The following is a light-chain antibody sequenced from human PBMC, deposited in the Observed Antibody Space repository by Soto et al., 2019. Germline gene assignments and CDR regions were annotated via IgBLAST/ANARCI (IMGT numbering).Light chain of an antibody. CDR2: AAS. CDR1: QSVSSNY. V-gene: IGKV3-20*01. J-gene: IGKJ1*01. CDR3: QQYGSSPTWT. Sequence: EIVLTQSPGTLSLSPGEEVTLSCRASQSVSSNYLAWYQQTPGQAPRLLIYAASSRAAGIPDRFSGSGSGTDFTLTISRLEPEDFAVYYCQQYGSSPTWTFGQGTKVEIK.